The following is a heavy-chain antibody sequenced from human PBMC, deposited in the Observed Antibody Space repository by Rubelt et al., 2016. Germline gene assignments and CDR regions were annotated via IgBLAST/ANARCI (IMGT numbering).Heavy chain of an antibody. D-gene: IGHD4-17*01. V-gene: IGHV3-69-1*01. Sequence: VSSISSSSYIYYADSVKGRFTISRDNAKNSLYLQMNSLRAEDTAVYYCARHVCGDYCYFDYWGQGTLVTVSS. CDR3: ARHVCGDYCYFDY. J-gene: IGHJ4*02. CDR2: ISSSSYI.